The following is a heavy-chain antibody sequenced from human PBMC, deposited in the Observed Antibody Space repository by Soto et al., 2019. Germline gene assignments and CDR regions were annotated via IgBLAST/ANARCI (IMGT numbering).Heavy chain of an antibody. J-gene: IGHJ4*02. D-gene: IGHD2-2*01. CDR3: AKDHDCSSTSCYPDY. Sequence: GGSLRLSCAASGFTFSSYGMHWVRQAPGKGLEWVAVISYDGSNKYYADSAKGRFTISRDNSKNTLYLQMNSLRAEDTAVYYCAKDHDCSSTSCYPDYWGQGTLVTVSS. CDR2: ISYDGSNK. V-gene: IGHV3-30*18. CDR1: GFTFSSYG.